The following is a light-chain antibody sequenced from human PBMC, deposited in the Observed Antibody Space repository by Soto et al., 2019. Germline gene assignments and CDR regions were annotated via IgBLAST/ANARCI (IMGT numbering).Light chain of an antibody. CDR2: DTS. CDR3: LLYDGGGVI. V-gene: IGLV7-43*01. CDR1: AGEVTSDNW. J-gene: IGLJ2*01. Sequence: QAVVTQEPSLTVSPGGTVTLTCGSSAGEVTSDNWPNWFQQKPGQAPTTLIYDTSHKHSWTPARISGSLLGGKAALTLSGVQPEDEAEYYCLLYDGGGVIFGGGTKLTVL.